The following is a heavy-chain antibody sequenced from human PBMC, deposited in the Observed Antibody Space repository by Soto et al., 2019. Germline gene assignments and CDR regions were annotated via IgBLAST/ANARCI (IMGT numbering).Heavy chain of an antibody. V-gene: IGHV4-34*01. Sequence: SETLSLTCAVYGGSFSGYYWSWIRQPPGKGLEWIGEVNHSGSTNYNPSLKSRVTISVDTSKNQFSLKLSSVTAADTAVYYCARGTPLRDDAFDIWGKGTMVTVSS. CDR2: VNHSGST. CDR1: GGSFSGYY. J-gene: IGHJ3*02. D-gene: IGHD4-17*01. CDR3: ARGTPLRDDAFDI.